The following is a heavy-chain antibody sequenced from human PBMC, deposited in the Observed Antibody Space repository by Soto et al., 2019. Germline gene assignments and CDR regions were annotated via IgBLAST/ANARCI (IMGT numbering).Heavy chain of an antibody. D-gene: IGHD2-8*02. V-gene: IGHV1-18*01. CDR1: GYTFTSYG. CDR2: ISAYNGNT. J-gene: IGHJ5*02. CDR3: ARDGGVPVRFDP. Sequence: QVQLVQSGAEVKKPGASVKVSCKASGYTFTSYGISWVRQAPGQGLEWMGWISAYNGNTNYAQKLQGRVTMTTDTPRSTANMGLRSLRSDDTAVDYCARDGGVPVRFDPWGQGTLVTVSS.